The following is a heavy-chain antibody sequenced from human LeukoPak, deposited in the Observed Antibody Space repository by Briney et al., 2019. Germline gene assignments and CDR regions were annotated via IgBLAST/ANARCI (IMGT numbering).Heavy chain of an antibody. J-gene: IGHJ4*02. V-gene: IGHV3-30*02. CDR2: IRNDGSNT. CDR1: GFSFSSYG. D-gene: IGHD4-23*01. Sequence: GGSLRLSCAASGFSFSSYGMHWLRQAPGKGLEWVAFIRNDGSNTYYADSVKGRFTISRDNSKNTLYLQMSSLRAEDTAVYYCAKDLVTRGQGTLVTVSS. CDR3: AKDLVT.